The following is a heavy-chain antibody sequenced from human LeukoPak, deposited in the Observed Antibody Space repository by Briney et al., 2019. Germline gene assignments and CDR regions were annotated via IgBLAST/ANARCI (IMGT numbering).Heavy chain of an antibody. CDR2: ISSSGSTI. CDR1: GFTFSDYY. V-gene: IGHV3-11*04. J-gene: IGHJ4*02. Sequence: GGSLRLSCLASGFTFSDYYMSWIRQAPGKGLEWVSYISSSGSTIYYADSVKGRFTISRDNAKNSLYLQMNSLRAEDTAVYYCARDPAPGSPRYFDYWGQGTLVTVS. CDR3: ARDPAPGSPRYFDY. D-gene: IGHD6-13*01.